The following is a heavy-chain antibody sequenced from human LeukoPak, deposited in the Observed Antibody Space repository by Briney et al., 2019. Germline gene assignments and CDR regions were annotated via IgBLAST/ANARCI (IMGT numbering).Heavy chain of an antibody. J-gene: IGHJ4*02. Sequence: SETLSLTCSVSGGSISSSSYYWGWIRQPPGKGLEWIGSIYYSGSTYYNPSPKSRVTISIDTSKNQFSLKLSSVTAADTAVYYCARDGSGSGIGYWGQGTLVTVSS. V-gene: IGHV4-39*01. CDR2: IYYSGST. CDR3: ARDGSGSGIGY. CDR1: GGSISSSSYY. D-gene: IGHD3-10*01.